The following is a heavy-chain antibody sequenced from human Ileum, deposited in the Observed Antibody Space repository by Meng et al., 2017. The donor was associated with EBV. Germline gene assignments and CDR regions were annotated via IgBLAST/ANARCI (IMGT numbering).Heavy chain of an antibody. CDR1: GDSISSDIW. J-gene: IGHJ4*02. D-gene: IGHD1-7*01. CDR3: GRDQGRELINH. CDR2: VYHRGDT. V-gene: IGHV4-4*02. Sequence: QAQLQELGPGLVKPWGTLSLTCTVSGDSISSDIWWSWVRQPPGKGLEWIGEVYHRGDTNYNPSLKSRVDISVDKSKNQFYLSLFSVTAADTAVYYCGRDQGRELINHWGQGTLVTVSS.